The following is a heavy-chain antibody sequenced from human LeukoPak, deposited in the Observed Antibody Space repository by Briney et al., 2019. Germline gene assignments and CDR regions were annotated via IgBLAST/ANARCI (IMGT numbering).Heavy chain of an antibody. CDR2: IYYTGST. CDR1: GGSISSYY. J-gene: IGHJ4*02. D-gene: IGHD2/OR15-2a*01. CDR3: ARGDRIVDY. V-gene: IGHV4-59*01. Sequence: SETLSLTCTVSGGSISSYYWSWIRQPPGKGLEWIGYIYYTGSTTYNPSLKSRVTISVDTSKNQFSLKLSSVTAADTAVYYCARGDRIVDYWGQGTLVTVSS.